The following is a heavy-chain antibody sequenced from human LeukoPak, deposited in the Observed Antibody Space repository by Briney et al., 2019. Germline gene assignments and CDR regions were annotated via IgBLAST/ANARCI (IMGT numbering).Heavy chain of an antibody. CDR1: GFTFDDYG. CDR3: GRAGLYNWNYEGTAFFDY. V-gene: IGHV3-20*04. CDR2: INWNGGST. J-gene: IGHJ4*02. D-gene: IGHD1-7*01. Sequence: GGSLRLSCAASGFTFDDYGMSWVRQAPGKGLEWVSGINWNGGSTGYADSVKGRFTISRDNAKNSLYLQMNSLRAEDTALYYWGRAGLYNWNYEGTAFFDYWGQGTLVHLPS.